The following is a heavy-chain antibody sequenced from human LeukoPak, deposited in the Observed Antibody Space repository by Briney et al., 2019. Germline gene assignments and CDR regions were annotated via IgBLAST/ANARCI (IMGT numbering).Heavy chain of an antibody. CDR1: GFTFNSYW. Sequence: GGSLRLSCAASGFTFNSYWMSWVRQPPGKGLEWVANIKQDGSEKYYVDSVKGRFTISRDNAKNSLYLQMNILRAEDTAVYYCARDLQLWSPGYFDYWGQGTLVTVSS. V-gene: IGHV3-7*01. D-gene: IGHD5-18*01. J-gene: IGHJ4*02. CDR3: ARDLQLWSPGYFDY. CDR2: IKQDGSEK.